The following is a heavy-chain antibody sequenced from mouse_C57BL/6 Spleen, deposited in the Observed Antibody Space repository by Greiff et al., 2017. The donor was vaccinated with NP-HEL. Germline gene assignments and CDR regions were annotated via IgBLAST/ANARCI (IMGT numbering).Heavy chain of an antibody. V-gene: IGHV1-82*01. Sequence: VQLQQSGPELVKPGASVKISCKASGYAFSSSWMNWVKQRPGKGLEWIGRIYPGDGDTNYNGKFKGKATLTADKSSSTAYMQLSSLTSEDSAVYFCARHDYDGPYYFDYWGQGTTLTVSS. CDR3: ARHDYDGPYYFDY. D-gene: IGHD2-4*01. CDR2: IYPGDGDT. CDR1: GYAFSSSW. J-gene: IGHJ2*01.